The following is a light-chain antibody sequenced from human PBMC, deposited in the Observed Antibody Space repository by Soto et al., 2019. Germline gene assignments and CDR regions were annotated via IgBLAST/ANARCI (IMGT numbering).Light chain of an antibody. J-gene: IGKJ5*01. CDR3: QQYNNWPFS. CDR1: QSVAANY. V-gene: IGKV3-20*01. Sequence: EVVLTQSPGTVALSPGERATLSCRASQSVAANYLAWYQQKRGQAPRLLIYGASSRATGIPDRFSGTGSETDFTLSISGLQSEDFAVYFCQQYNNWPFSFGQGTRLEIK. CDR2: GAS.